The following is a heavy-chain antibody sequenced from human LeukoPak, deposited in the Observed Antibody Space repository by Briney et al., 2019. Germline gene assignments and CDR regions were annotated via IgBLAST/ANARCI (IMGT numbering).Heavy chain of an antibody. V-gene: IGHV4-39*07. CDR3: ARGDLYYYYMDV. CDR2: IYYSGST. CDR1: GGSISSSSYY. Sequence: SETLSLTCTVSGGSISSSSYYWGWIRQPPGKGLEWIGSIYYSGSTYYNPSLKSRVTISVDTSKNQFSLKLSSVTAADTAVYYCARGDLYYYYMDVWGKGTTVTVSS. D-gene: IGHD5-24*01. J-gene: IGHJ6*03.